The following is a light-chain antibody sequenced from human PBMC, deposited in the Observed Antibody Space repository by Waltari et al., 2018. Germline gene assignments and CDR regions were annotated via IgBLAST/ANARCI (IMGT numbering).Light chain of an antibody. CDR1: QRIRSS. J-gene: IGKJ2*01. Sequence: EIVLTQSPDTLSLSPGEGATLSCRASQRIRSSLAWYQQRPGQAPRLLIYGASTRATGIAARFRGSGYGTEFSLTISSLQSEDFGIYYCQHYVGWPPAYTFGQGTKLEIK. CDR3: QHYVGWPPAYT. V-gene: IGKV3-15*01. CDR2: GAS.